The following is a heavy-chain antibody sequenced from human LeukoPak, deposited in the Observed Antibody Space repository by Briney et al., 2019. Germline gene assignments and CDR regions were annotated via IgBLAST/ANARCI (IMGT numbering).Heavy chain of an antibody. V-gene: IGHV4-34*01. Sequence: KPSETLSLTCAVYGGSFSGYYWSWIRQPPGKGLEWIGEINHSGSTNYNPSLKSRVTISVDTSKNQFSLKLSSVTAADTAVYYSARDSSADAFDIWGQGTMVTVSS. CDR2: INHSGST. CDR3: ARDSSADAFDI. J-gene: IGHJ3*02. D-gene: IGHD2-15*01. CDR1: GGSFSGYY.